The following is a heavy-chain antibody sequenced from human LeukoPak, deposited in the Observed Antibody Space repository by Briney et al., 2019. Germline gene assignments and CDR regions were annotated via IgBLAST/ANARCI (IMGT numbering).Heavy chain of an antibody. CDR1: GFIFSSYD. Sequence: GGSLRLSCAASGFIFSSYDMSWVRQAPRKGLEWVSVISASGGSTYYADSVKGRFTISRDNSKNTLYLQMNSLRAEDTAVYYCAKRYGAGSHFDYWGQGTLVTVSS. CDR2: ISASGGST. D-gene: IGHD3-10*01. V-gene: IGHV3-23*01. CDR3: AKRYGAGSHFDY. J-gene: IGHJ4*02.